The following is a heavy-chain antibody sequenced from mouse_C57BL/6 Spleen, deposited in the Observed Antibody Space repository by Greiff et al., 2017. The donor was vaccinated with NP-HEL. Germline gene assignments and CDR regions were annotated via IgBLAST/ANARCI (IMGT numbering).Heavy chain of an antibody. Sequence: QVQLQQSGAELVRPGASVTLSCKASGYTFTDYEMHWVKQTPVHGLEWIGAIDPETGGTAYNQKFKGKAILTADKSSSTAYMELRSLTSEDSAVYYCTRGRGGYYFDYWGQGTTLTVSS. J-gene: IGHJ2*01. CDR2: IDPETGGT. V-gene: IGHV1-15*01. CDR1: GYTFTDYE. CDR3: TRGRGGYYFDY.